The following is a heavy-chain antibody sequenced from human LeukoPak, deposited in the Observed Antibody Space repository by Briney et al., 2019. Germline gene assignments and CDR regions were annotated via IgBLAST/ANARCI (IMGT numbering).Heavy chain of an antibody. CDR3: ARDRQQLVFPYYYYGMDV. CDR2: ISYSGST. CDR1: DGSIRSGGYY. Sequence: SETLSLTCTVSDGSIRSGGYYWSWIRQHPGKGLEWIGYISYSGSTYYNPSLKSRVTISVDTSKNQFSLKLSSVTAADTAVYYCARDRQQLVFPYYYYGMDVWGQGTTVTVSS. D-gene: IGHD6-13*01. J-gene: IGHJ6*02. V-gene: IGHV4-31*03.